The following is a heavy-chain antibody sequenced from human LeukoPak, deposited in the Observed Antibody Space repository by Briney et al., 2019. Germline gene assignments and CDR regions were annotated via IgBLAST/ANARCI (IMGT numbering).Heavy chain of an antibody. D-gene: IGHD5-12*01. CDR3: AALSGLTRGDY. CDR1: GFTFSSYW. CDR2: INQDGSST. V-gene: IGHV3-74*01. Sequence: GGSLRLSCVASGFTFSSYWMHWVRQAPGKGLVWVSHINQDGSSTTYADSAKGRFTISRDNAKSTLFLQMNILRAEDTAVYYCAALSGLTRGDYWGQGTLVTVSS. J-gene: IGHJ4*02.